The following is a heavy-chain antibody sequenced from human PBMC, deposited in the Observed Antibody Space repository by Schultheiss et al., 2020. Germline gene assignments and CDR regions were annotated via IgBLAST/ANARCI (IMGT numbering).Heavy chain of an antibody. D-gene: IGHD3-10*01. CDR3: AKDDGVAEYFQH. Sequence: SETLSLTCTISGDSVSSNSGAWNWIRQSPSRGLEWLGRTYYRSKWYNDYAVSVKSRITINPDTSKNQFSLKLSSVTAADTAVYYCAKDDGVAEYFQHWGQGTLVTVSS. CDR2: TYYRSKWYN. V-gene: IGHV6-1*01. CDR1: GDSVSSNSGA. J-gene: IGHJ1*01.